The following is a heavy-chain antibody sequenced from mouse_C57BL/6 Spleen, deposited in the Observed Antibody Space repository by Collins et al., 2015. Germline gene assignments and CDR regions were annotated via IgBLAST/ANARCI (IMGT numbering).Heavy chain of an antibody. CDR2: LWAGGST. Sequence: VLWAGGSTNYNSALMSRLSISKDNSKSQVFLKMNSLQTDDTAMYYCARDHWGSDYWGQGTTLTVSS. D-gene: IGHD4-1*01. V-gene: IGHV2-9*02. CDR3: ARDHWGSDY. J-gene: IGHJ2*01.